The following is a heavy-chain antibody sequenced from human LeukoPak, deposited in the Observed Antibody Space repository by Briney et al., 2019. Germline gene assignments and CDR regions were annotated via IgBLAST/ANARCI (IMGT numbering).Heavy chain of an antibody. J-gene: IGHJ4*02. Sequence: SQTLSLTCAISGDSVSSNSAAWSWIRQSPSRGLEWLGRTYYRSKWYNDYAVSVKSRITINPDTSKNQFSLQLNSVTPEDTAVYYCAKSPDTTGEIDYWGQGTLVTVSS. CDR2: TYYRSKWYN. CDR1: GDSVSSNSAA. V-gene: IGHV6-1*01. D-gene: IGHD1-1*01. CDR3: AKSPDTTGEIDY.